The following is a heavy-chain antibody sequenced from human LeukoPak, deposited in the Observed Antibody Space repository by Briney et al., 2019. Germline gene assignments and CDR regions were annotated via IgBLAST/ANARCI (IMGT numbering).Heavy chain of an antibody. CDR2: ISGSGGST. D-gene: IGHD1/OR15-1a*01. CDR1: GFTFSSYA. V-gene: IGHV3-23*01. Sequence: GGSLRLSCGASGFTFSSYAMSWVRQAPGKGLEWVSAISGSGGSTYYADSVKGRFTISRDNSKNTLYLQMNSLRAEDTAVYYCAKNLGNKPYYYYGMDVWGKGTTVTVSS. J-gene: IGHJ6*04. CDR3: AKNLGNKPYYYYGMDV.